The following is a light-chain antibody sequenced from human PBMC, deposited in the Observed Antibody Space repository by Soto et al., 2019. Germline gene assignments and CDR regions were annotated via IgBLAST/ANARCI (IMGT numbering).Light chain of an antibody. CDR1: SSDVGGYNY. V-gene: IGLV2-14*01. J-gene: IGLJ2*01. Sequence: QSALTQPASVSGSPGQSITISCTGTSSDVGGYNYVSWYQQHPGKAPKLMIYDVSNRPSGVSNRFSGSKSGNTASLTISGLPAEYEADYYCSSYTSSSTSVVFGGGTKLTVL. CDR3: SSYTSSSTSVV. CDR2: DVS.